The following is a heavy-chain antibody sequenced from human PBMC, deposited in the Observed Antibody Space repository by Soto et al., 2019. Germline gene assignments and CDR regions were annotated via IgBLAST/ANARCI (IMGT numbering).Heavy chain of an antibody. V-gene: IGHV4-34*01. J-gene: IGHJ4*02. CDR1: GGSFSGYY. CDR3: ARGVSAAAGIERDPFDY. CDR2: INHSGST. D-gene: IGHD6-13*01. Sequence: SETLSLTCAVYGGSFSGYYWSWIRQPPGKGLEWIGEINHSGSTNYNPSLKSRVTISVDTSKNQFSLKLSSVTAADTAVYYCARGVSAAAGIERDPFDYWGQGTLVTVSS.